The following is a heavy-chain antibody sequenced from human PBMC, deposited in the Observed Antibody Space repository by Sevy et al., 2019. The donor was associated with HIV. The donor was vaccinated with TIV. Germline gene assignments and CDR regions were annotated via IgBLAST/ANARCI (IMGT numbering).Heavy chain of an antibody. J-gene: IGHJ5*02. V-gene: IGHV4-39*01. D-gene: IGHD1-26*01. Sequence: SETLSLTCTVXXXXISIXXYXWGWIRQPPGKGLEWIGSLYYSGSTYYNPSLKSRVSISVDTSKNQFSLKLSSVTATDTAVXYCAXXREEWELGXXWFXPXXQGTLVTVSS. CDR3: AXXREEWELGXXWFXP. CDR2: LYYSGST. CDR1: XXXISIXXYX.